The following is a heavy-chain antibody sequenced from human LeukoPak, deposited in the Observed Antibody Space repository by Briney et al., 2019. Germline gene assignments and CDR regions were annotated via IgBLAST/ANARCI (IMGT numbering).Heavy chain of an antibody. V-gene: IGHV1-2*02. CDR2: TNPNSGGT. CDR1: GYTFTGYD. CDR3: AREGKAGYHFDY. J-gene: IGHJ4*02. Sequence: ASVKVSCKASGYTFTGYDMHWVRQAPGQGLEWMGWTNPNSGGTNYAQKFQGRVTMTRDTSISTAYMELSRLRSDDTAVYYCAREGKAGYHFDYWGQGTLVTVSS. D-gene: IGHD3-9*01.